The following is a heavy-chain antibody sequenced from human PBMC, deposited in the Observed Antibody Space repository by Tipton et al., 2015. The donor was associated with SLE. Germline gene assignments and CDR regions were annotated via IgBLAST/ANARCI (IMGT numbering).Heavy chain of an antibody. J-gene: IGHJ4*02. CDR3: AKMWELPNYFDH. D-gene: IGHD4-23*01. V-gene: IGHV3-23*03. Sequence: GSLRLSCAASGFTFSNSAMSWVRQAPGKGLEWVSLIYVGGYSTAYADSVKGRFTISRDDSKNTLYLQMDNLRADDTAVYYCAKMWELPNYFDHWGPGPLVTVSS. CDR2: IYVGGYST. CDR1: GFTFSNSA.